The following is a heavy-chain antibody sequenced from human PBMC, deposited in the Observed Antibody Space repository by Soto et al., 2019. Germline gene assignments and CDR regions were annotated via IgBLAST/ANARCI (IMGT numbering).Heavy chain of an antibody. J-gene: IGHJ4*02. CDR1: GFTFSSYS. Sequence: EVQLVESGGGLVQPGGSLRLSCAASGFTFSSYSMNWVRQAPGKGLEWVSYISSGTSAIYYADSVKGRFTISRDNAKNSLHLQMNSLRDEDTAVYYCARGLMASAYWGQGTLVTVSS. V-gene: IGHV3-48*02. CDR2: ISSGTSAI. CDR3: ARGLMASAY.